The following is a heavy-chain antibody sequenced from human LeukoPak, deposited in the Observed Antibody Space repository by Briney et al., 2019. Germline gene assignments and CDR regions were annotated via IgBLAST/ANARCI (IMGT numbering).Heavy chain of an antibody. CDR1: GYTFTSYG. Sequence: ASVKVSCKASGYTFTSYGISWVRQAPGQGLEWMGWISAYNGNTNYAQKLQGRVTMTTDTSTSTAYMELRSLRSDDTAVYYCARDSRSTVTTYYYYGKDVWGQGTTVTVSS. CDR3: ARDSRSTVTTYYYYGKDV. D-gene: IGHD4-11*01. CDR2: ISAYNGNT. V-gene: IGHV1-18*01. J-gene: IGHJ6*02.